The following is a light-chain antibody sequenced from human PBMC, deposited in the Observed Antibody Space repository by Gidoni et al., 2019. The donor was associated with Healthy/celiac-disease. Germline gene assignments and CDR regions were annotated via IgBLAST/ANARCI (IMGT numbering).Light chain of an antibody. J-gene: IGKJ4*01. V-gene: IGKV3-11*01. CDR3: QQRSNWPPT. CDR2: DAS. Sequence: EIVLTQSPATLSLSPGERATLSCRASQSVSSYLAWYQQKPGQAPRLLIYDASNRATGIPARFSGSGSGTDFTLTISSLEPEYFAVYYCQQRSNWPPTFGGXTKVEIK. CDR1: QSVSSY.